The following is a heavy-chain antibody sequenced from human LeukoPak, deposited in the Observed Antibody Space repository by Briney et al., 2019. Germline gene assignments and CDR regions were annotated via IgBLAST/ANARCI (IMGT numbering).Heavy chain of an antibody. D-gene: IGHD3-10*01. CDR3: ARVYSTNYYGSGDRPFLFDY. Sequence: ASVKVSCKASGYTFTSYGFSWVRQAPGQGLEWMGWISTYYGNTNYAQKLQDRVTMTTDTSTSTAYMELTSLRSDDAAVYYCARVYSTNYYGSGDRPFLFDYWGQGTVVTVSS. CDR2: ISTYYGNT. J-gene: IGHJ4*02. V-gene: IGHV1-18*01. CDR1: GYTFTSYG.